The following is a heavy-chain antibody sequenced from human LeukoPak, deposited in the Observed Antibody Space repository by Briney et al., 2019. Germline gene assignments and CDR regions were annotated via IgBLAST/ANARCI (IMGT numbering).Heavy chain of an antibody. D-gene: IGHD1-1*01. CDR2: INNDGTAT. CDR1: GFTFSAYW. Sequence: GSLRLSCAASGFTFSAYWMHWVRQVPGKGLVGVSRINNDGTATFFADSVKGRFTISRDNAKNTLYLQMDSLRAEDTAMYYCAREILEPGKTHEYWGQGTLVTVSS. CDR3: AREILEPGKTHEY. V-gene: IGHV3-74*01. J-gene: IGHJ4*02.